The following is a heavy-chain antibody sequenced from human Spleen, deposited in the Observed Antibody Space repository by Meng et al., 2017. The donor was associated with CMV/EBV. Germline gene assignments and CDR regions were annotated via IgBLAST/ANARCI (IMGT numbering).Heavy chain of an antibody. CDR3: ATGLMVYYYFDY. CDR2: INHSGST. V-gene: IGHV4-34*01. J-gene: IGHJ4*02. Sequence: QVQVQQWGAGLLKPSETLSLTCAVYGGSFSGYYWSWIRQPPGKGLEWIGEINHSGSTNYNPSLKSRVTISVDTSKNQFSLKLSSVTAADTAVYYCATGLMVYYYFDYWGQGTLVTVSS. D-gene: IGHD2-8*01. CDR1: GGSFSGYY.